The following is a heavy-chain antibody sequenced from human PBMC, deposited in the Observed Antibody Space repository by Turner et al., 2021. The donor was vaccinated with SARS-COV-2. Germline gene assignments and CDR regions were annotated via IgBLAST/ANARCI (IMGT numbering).Heavy chain of an antibody. J-gene: IGHJ6*02. CDR1: VGSISSVSYY. CDR3: ARRLLSPLGGMDV. Sequence: QLQLQESGPGLVKPSETLSLTCTVPVGSISSVSYYWGWIRQPPGKGLEWIGNVYYSGTTYYNPSLKSRVTISVDTSKNQISLKLTSVTAADTAVYYCARRLLSPLGGMDVWGQGTTVTVSS. V-gene: IGHV4-39*01. CDR2: VYYSGTT. D-gene: IGHD1-26*01.